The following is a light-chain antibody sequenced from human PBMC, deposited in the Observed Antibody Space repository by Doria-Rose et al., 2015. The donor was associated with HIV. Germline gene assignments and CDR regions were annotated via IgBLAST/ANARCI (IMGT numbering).Light chain of an antibody. V-gene: IGKV1-39*01. J-gene: IGKJ2*01. Sequence: MTQSPTSLSASVGDRVTITCRASQIINTYLNWYQQKPGTAPKLLIYGTSTLQSGVPSRFSGTRSGTDFTLTISSLQPEDFATYYCQQSYSTPRTFGQGTKLDIK. CDR2: GTS. CDR3: QQSYSTPRT. CDR1: QIINTY.